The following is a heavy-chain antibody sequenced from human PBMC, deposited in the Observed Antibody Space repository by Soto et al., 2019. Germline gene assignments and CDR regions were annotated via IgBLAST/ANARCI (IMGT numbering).Heavy chain of an antibody. CDR3: AREGGAY. V-gene: IGHV3-30-3*01. J-gene: IGHJ4*02. CDR2: MSYDGSNK. CDR1: GFTFSSYA. D-gene: IGHD3-16*01. Sequence: QVQLVESGGGVVQPGRSLRLSCAASGFTFSSYAMHWVRRAPGKGLEWMAVMSYDGSNKYYADSVKGRFTISRDNSKNTLYLEMNNLRPEDTGLYFLAREGGAYWGQGTLVIVSS.